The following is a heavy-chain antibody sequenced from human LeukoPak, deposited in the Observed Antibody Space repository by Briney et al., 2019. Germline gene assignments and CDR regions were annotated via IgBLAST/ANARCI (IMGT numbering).Heavy chain of an antibody. D-gene: IGHD3-3*01. Sequence: GGSLRLSCAASGFTFSSYAMSWVRQAPGKGLEWVSAISGSGGSTYYADSAKGRFTISRDNSKNTLYLQMNSLRAEDTAVYYCAKDTIFGVVMEFDYWGQGTLVTVSS. V-gene: IGHV3-23*01. J-gene: IGHJ4*02. CDR1: GFTFSSYA. CDR2: ISGSGGST. CDR3: AKDTIFGVVMEFDY.